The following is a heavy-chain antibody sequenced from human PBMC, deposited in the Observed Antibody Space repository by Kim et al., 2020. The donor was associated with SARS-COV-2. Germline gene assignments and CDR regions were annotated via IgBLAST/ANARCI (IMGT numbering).Heavy chain of an antibody. Sequence: GGSLRLSCTASGFTFGDYAMSWFRQAPGKGLEWVGFIRSKAYGGTTEYAASVKGRFTISRDDSKSIAYLQMNSLKTEDTAVYYCTRGGYYDFWSGYYGGYGMDVWGQGTTVTVSS. CDR1: GFTFGDYA. CDR2: IRSKAYGGTT. CDR3: TRGGYYDFWSGYYGGYGMDV. J-gene: IGHJ6*02. D-gene: IGHD3-3*01. V-gene: IGHV3-49*03.